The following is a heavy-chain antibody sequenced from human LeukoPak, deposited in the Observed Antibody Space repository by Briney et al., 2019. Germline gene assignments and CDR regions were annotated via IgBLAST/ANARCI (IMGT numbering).Heavy chain of an antibody. V-gene: IGHV1-69*05. CDR2: IIPIFGTA. J-gene: IGHJ4*02. Sequence: GASVKVSCKASGGTFSSYAISWVRQAPGQGLEWMGGIIPIFGTANYAQKLQGRVTMTTDTSTSTAYMELRSLRSDDTAVYYCARDAGIRYCSGGSCYYFDYWGQGTLVTVSS. D-gene: IGHD2-15*01. CDR1: GGTFSSYA. CDR3: ARDAGIRYCSGGSCYYFDY.